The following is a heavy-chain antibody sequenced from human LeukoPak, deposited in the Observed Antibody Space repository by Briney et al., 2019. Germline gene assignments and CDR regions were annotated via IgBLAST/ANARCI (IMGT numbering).Heavy chain of an antibody. CDR1: GGSISSGGYY. J-gene: IGHJ5*02. D-gene: IGHD1-1*01. Sequence: PSETLSLTCTVSGGSISSGGYYWSWIRQPPGKGLEWIGHIYGSGSTNYNPSLKSRVTLSVDTSKNQFSLKLSSVTAADTAVYYCARECTSGTHLNWFDPWGQGTLVTVSS. CDR2: IYGSGST. CDR3: ARECTSGTHLNWFDP. V-gene: IGHV4-61*08.